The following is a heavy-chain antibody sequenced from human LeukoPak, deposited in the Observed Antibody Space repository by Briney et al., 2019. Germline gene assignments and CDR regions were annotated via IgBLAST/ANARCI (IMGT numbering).Heavy chain of an antibody. V-gene: IGHV1-69*13. Sequence: SMKVSCKASGGTFSSYAISWVRQAPGQGLEWMGGIIPIFGTANYAQKFQGRVTITADESTSTAYMELSSLRSEDTAVYYCARGLSSPPPPHDYDILTGYPTPNWFDPWGQGTLVTVSS. CDR3: ARGLSSPPPPHDYDILTGYPTPNWFDP. CDR1: GGTFSSYA. D-gene: IGHD3-9*01. J-gene: IGHJ5*02. CDR2: IIPIFGTA.